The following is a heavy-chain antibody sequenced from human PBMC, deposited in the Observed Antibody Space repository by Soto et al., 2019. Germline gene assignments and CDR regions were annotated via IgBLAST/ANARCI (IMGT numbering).Heavy chain of an antibody. CDR2: ISTSGGTT. V-gene: IGHV3-23*01. CDR1: GFTFSNFD. CDR3: ATGTAAPAQ. Sequence: EVQLLESGGGLVQPGGSLRLSCAASGFTFSNFDMSWVRQAPGKGLEWVSGISTSGGTTYYADSVKCRFTSSRDNSKNTLYLQMTSLRAADTAVYYCATGTAAPAQWGQGTLVTVSS. J-gene: IGHJ1*01. D-gene: IGHD6-13*01.